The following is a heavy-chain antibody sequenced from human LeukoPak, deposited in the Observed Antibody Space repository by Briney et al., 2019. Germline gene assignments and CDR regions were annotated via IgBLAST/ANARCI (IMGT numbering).Heavy chain of an antibody. CDR3: ARGGCSSTSCHCSSWFDP. Sequence: PSETLSLTCAVYLESLTGYYWICIPQPPGKGREWCGEIIYSGRTNYNTSPNRNATISVDTSKNQFSLKLSSVAAAATAVYCCARGGCSSTSCHCSSWFDPWGQGTLVTVSS. D-gene: IGHD2-2*01. J-gene: IGHJ5*02. CDR2: IIYSGRT. V-gene: IGHV4-34*01. CDR1: LESLTGYY.